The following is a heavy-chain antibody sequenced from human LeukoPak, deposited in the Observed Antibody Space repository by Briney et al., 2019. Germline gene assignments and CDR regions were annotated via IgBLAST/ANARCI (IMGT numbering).Heavy chain of an antibody. Sequence: SETLSPTCAVYGGSFSGYYWTWIRQSPGKGLEWIGEISRSGSTNYNPSLKSRVTVSLDMSKNHFSLKLTSVTAADTAVYYCARGHQDYYTGFDSWGQGTLVTVSS. CDR1: GGSFSGYY. CDR2: ISRSGST. J-gene: IGHJ4*02. D-gene: IGHD1-26*01. V-gene: IGHV4-34*01. CDR3: ARGHQDYYTGFDS.